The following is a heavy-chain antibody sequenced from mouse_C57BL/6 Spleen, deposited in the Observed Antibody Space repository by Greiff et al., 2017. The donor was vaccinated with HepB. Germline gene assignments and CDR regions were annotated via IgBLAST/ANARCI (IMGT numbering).Heavy chain of an antibody. CDR1: GYTFTDYN. Sequence: EVQLQQSGPELVKPGASVKMSCKASGYTFTDYNMHWVKQSHGKSLEWIGYINPNNGGTSYNQKFKGKATLTVNKSSSTAYMELRSLTSEDSAVYYCAREETGYYYAMDYWGQGTSVTVSS. CDR2: INPNNGGT. V-gene: IGHV1-22*01. D-gene: IGHD4-1*01. J-gene: IGHJ4*01. CDR3: AREETGYYYAMDY.